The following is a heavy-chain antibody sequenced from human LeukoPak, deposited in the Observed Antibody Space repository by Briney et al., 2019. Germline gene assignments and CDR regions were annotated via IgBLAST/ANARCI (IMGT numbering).Heavy chain of an antibody. CDR2: ISWDGGST. CDR1: GFTFDDYT. J-gene: IGHJ3*02. CDR3: AKGVVITTVDHDAFDI. D-gene: IGHD3-3*01. Sequence: GGSLRLSCAASGFTFDDYTMHWVRQAPGKGLEWVSLISWDGGSTYYADSVKGRFTISRDNSKNSLYLQMNSLRTEDTTLYYCAKGVVITTVDHDAFDIWGQGTMVTVSS. V-gene: IGHV3-43*01.